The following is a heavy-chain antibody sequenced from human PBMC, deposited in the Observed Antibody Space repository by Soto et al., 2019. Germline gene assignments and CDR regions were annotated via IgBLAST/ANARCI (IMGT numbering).Heavy chain of an antibody. CDR1: GFTFSSYS. CDR3: ARDAKGLVNAFDM. CDR2: ISSSSSYI. D-gene: IGHD2-8*02. J-gene: IGHJ3*02. V-gene: IGHV3-21*04. Sequence: GGSLRLSCAASGFTFSSYSMNWVRQAPGKGLEWVSSISSSSSYIYYADSVKGRFTISRDNAKNSLYLQMNSLRAEDTAVYYSARDAKGLVNAFDMWGQGTMVTVSS.